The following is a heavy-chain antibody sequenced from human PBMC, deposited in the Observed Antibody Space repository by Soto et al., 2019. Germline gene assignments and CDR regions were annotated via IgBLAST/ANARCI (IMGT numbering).Heavy chain of an antibody. J-gene: IGHJ3*02. V-gene: IGHV1-3*01. CDR1: GYTFTSYA. CDR2: INAGNGNT. D-gene: IGHD2-15*01. CDR3: ARSPKAAANAFDI. Sequence: VASVKVSCKASGYTFTSYAMRWVRQAPGQRLEWMGWINAGNGNTKYSQKSQGRVTITRDTSASTAYMELSSLRSEDTAVYYCARSPKAAANAFDIWGQGTMVTVSS.